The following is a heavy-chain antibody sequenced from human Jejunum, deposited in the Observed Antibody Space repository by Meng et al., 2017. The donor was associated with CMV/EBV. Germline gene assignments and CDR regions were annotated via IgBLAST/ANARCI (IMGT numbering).Heavy chain of an antibody. Sequence: IFSSYDMSWVRQAPGKGLEWVSSISAGGGSTYYADSVKGRFTISRDNSKNTLYLRMNSLTAEDTAVYYCANSVNVHGVVIPFFDFWGQGTLVTVSS. D-gene: IGHD3-3*01. CDR3: ANSVNVHGVVIPFFDF. V-gene: IGHV3-23*01. CDR2: ISAGGGST. J-gene: IGHJ4*02. CDR1: IFSSYD.